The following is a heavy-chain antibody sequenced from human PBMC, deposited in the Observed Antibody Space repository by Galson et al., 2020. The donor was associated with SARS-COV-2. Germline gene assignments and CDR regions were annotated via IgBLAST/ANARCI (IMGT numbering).Heavy chain of an antibody. CDR1: GDSHSSSHFY. V-gene: IGHV4-39*01. Sequence: ASETLSLTCTLSGDSHSSSHFYWGWIRQPRGKGLEWIGSMYYSGGTYYNPPLIRRATISVDTSKNQFSLRLTSVTAADTAVYYCARHGDVLVGFGESPALSWFDPWGQGSLVTVSS. CDR2: MYYSGGT. D-gene: IGHD3-10*01. J-gene: IGHJ5*02. CDR3: ARHGDVLVGFGESPALSWFDP.